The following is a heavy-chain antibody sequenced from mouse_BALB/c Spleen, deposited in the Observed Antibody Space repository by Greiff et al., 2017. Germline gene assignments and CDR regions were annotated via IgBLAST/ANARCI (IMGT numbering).Heavy chain of an antibody. CDR1: GFTFSSYT. CDR2: ISNGGGST. CDR3: ARLDGNYQGAMDY. D-gene: IGHD2-1*01. Sequence: EVMLVESGGGLVQPGGSLKLSCAASGFTFSSYTMSWVRQTPEKRLEWVAYISNGGGSTYYPDTVKGRFTISRDNAKNTLYLQMSSLKSEDTAMYYCARLDGNYQGAMDYWGQGTSVTVSS. J-gene: IGHJ4*01. V-gene: IGHV5-12-2*01.